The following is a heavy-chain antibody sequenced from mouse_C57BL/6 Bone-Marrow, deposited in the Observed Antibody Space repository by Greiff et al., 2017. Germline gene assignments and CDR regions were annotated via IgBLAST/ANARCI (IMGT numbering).Heavy chain of an antibody. J-gene: IGHJ2*01. CDR3: ERGGYYTDY. CDR2: IDPSDSYT. Sequence: QVQLQQPGAELVRPGTSVKLSCKASGYTFTSYWMHWVKQRPGQGLEWIGVIDPSDSYTNYNQQFKGKATLTVDTSSSPAYMQLSSLTSEHSAVYYCERGGYYTDYWGQGTALTVSS. CDR1: GYTFTSYW. D-gene: IGHD2-3*01. V-gene: IGHV1-59*01.